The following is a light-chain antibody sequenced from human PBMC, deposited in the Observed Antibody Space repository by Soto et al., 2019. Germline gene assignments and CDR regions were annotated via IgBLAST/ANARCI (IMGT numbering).Light chain of an antibody. CDR2: DAS. V-gene: IGKV3-11*01. Sequence: PGQGASRSCRASKSVGGDLVWYQQHPGQAPRLLIYDASNRATGIPPRFSGSGSGTDFTLTISSLEPEDFAVYYCQQRTNWPWTFGQGTTVDIK. J-gene: IGKJ1*01. CDR1: KSVGGD. CDR3: QQRTNWPWT.